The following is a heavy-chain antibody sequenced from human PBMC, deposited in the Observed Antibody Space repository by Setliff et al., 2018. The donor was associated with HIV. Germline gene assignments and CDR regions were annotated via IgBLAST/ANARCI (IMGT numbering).Heavy chain of an antibody. Sequence: ASVKVSCKASGYTFTNYGINWVRQAPGQGLEWLGWISAYNGDTNYAQKLQGRVTMTADSSTNTAYMELRSLRSDDPAVYYCARGHSSSWTGWFDPWGQGTLVTVSS. V-gene: IGHV1-18*01. J-gene: IGHJ5*02. CDR3: ARGHSSSWTGWFDP. CDR1: GYTFTNYG. D-gene: IGHD6-13*01. CDR2: ISAYNGDT.